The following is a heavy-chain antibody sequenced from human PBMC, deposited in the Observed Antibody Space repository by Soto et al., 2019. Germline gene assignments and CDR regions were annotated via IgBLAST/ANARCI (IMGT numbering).Heavy chain of an antibody. Sequence: EVQLVESGGGLVKPGGSLRLSCVASGFTFSGYSINWVRQAPGKGLEWVSYISGPSIYIYYADSVKGRFTISRDNAKSAVYLQMNSGRAEDTAVYYCARGFRNGFNVWGQGTTVSVSS. V-gene: IGHV3-21*01. CDR1: GFTFSGYS. J-gene: IGHJ6*02. CDR2: ISGPSIYI. D-gene: IGHD2-8*01. CDR3: ARGFRNGFNV.